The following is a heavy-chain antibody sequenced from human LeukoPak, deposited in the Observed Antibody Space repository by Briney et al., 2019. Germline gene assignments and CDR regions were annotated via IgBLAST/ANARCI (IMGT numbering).Heavy chain of an antibody. CDR1: GFTFSSYW. Sequence: GGSLRLSCAASGFTFSSYWMSWVRQAPGKGLEWVANIKQDGSEKYYVDSVKGRFTISRDNAKNSLYLQMNSLRAEDTAVYYCARVPPTIVVVVAATVFDYWGQGTLATVSS. J-gene: IGHJ4*02. CDR3: ARVPPTIVVVVAATVFDY. D-gene: IGHD2-15*01. V-gene: IGHV3-7*01. CDR2: IKQDGSEK.